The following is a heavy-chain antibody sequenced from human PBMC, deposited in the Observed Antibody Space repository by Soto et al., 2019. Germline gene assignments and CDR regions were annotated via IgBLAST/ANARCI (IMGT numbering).Heavy chain of an antibody. D-gene: IGHD6-13*01. V-gene: IGHV3-7*01. Sequence: EVQLVESGGGLVQPGGSLRLSCAASGFTFSSYWMSWVRQAPGKGLEWVANIKQDGSEKYYVDSVKGRFTNSRDNAKNSLYLQMNSLRAEDTAVYYCARDGQIGGYLGDAFDIWGQGTMVTVSS. CDR3: ARDGQIGGYLGDAFDI. CDR1: GFTFSSYW. CDR2: IKQDGSEK. J-gene: IGHJ3*02.